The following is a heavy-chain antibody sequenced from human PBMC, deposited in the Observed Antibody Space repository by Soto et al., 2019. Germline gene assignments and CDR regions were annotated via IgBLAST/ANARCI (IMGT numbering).Heavy chain of an antibody. D-gene: IGHD3-10*01. CDR1: GFTFRSYS. J-gene: IGHJ6*02. V-gene: IGHV3-21*01. CDR3: ARDSFLWFGGGHYYYGMDV. Sequence: GGPLRLSLAASGFTFRSYSITWFRKAPGKAREGVSSISRSSSNIYNAHPAKGTSTTSIDNPKNSPYLQRNSLRPGDTPVYYCARDSFLWFGGGHYYYGMDVWGQGTTVTVSS. CDR2: ISRSSSNI.